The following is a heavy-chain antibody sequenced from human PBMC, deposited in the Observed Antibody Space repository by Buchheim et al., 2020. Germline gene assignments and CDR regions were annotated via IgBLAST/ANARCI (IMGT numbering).Heavy chain of an antibody. J-gene: IGHJ6*02. V-gene: IGHV3-30*04. CDR1: GFTFSSYA. D-gene: IGHD6-19*01. Sequence: QVQLVESGGGVVQPGRSLRLSCAASGFTFSSYAMHWVRQAPGKGLEWVAVISYDGSNKYYADSVKGRFTISRDYSKNTLYLQMNSLRAEDTAVYYCARVSESSGWPPYYYYGMDVWGQGTT. CDR3: ARVSESSGWPPYYYYGMDV. CDR2: ISYDGSNK.